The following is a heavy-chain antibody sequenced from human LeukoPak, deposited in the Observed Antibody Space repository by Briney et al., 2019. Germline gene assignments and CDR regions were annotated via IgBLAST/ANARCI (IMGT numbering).Heavy chain of an antibody. CDR1: GGSFSGYY. V-gene: IGHV4-34*01. D-gene: IGHD6-6*01. CDR2: INHSGST. J-gene: IGHJ6*03. CDR3: ARGKRRQLVYYYYMDV. Sequence: SETLSLTCAVYGGSFSGYYWSWIRQPPGKGLEWIGEINHSGSTNYNPSLKSRVTISVDTSKNQFSLKLSSVTAADTAVYYCARGKRRQLVYYYYMDVGGKGTTVTVSS.